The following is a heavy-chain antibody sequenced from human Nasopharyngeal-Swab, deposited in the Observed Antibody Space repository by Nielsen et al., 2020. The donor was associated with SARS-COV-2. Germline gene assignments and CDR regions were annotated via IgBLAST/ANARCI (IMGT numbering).Heavy chain of an antibody. V-gene: IGHV3-7*01. J-gene: IGHJ3*02. CDR1: GFTFSSYW. CDR3: ARDRDYAGAFDI. D-gene: IGHD2-2*01. CDR2: IKQDGSEK. Sequence: LSLTCAASGFTFSSYWMSWVRQAPGKGLEWVTNIKQDGSEKYYVDSVKGRFTISRDNAKNSLYLQMNSLRAEDTAVYYCARDRDYAGAFDIWGQGTMVTVSS.